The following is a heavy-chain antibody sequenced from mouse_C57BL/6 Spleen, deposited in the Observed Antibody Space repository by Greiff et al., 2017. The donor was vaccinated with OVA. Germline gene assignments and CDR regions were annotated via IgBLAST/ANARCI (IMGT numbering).Heavy chain of an antibody. V-gene: IGHV2-2*01. CDR2: IWSGGST. Sequence: VKLMESGPGLVQPSQSLSITCTVSGFSLTSYGVHWVRQSPGKGLEWLGVIWSGGSTDYNAAFISSMSISNDNSKSQVFFKMNSLQADDTAIYYCASPYDLGAMDYWGQVTSVTVSS. CDR1: GFSLTSYG. D-gene: IGHD2-12*01. J-gene: IGHJ4*01. CDR3: ASPYDLGAMDY.